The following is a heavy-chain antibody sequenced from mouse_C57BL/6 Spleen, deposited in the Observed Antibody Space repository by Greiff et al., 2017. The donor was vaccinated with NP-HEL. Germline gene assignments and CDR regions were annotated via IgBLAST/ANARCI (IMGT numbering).Heavy chain of an antibody. CDR3: ARAGYYYGSSPFAY. CDR1: GFTFSSYA. D-gene: IGHD1-1*01. Sequence: EVKVVESGGGLVKPGGSLKLSCAASGFTFSSYAMSWVRQTPEKRLEWVATISDGGSYTYYPDNVKGRFTISRDNAKNNLYLQMSHLKSEDTAMYYCARAGYYYGSSPFAYWGQGTLVTVSA. CDR2: ISDGGSYT. J-gene: IGHJ3*01. V-gene: IGHV5-4*03.